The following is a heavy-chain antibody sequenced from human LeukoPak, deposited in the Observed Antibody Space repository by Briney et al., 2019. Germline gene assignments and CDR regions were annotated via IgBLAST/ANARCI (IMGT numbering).Heavy chain of an antibody. Sequence: GGSLRLSCAASGFTFSDYYMSWIRQAPGKGLEWVSYISSSGSTKYYADSVKGRFTISRDNARNSLYLQMNSLRAEDTAVYYCARTVTQYWYFDLWGRGTLVTVSS. D-gene: IGHD4-17*01. V-gene: IGHV3-11*01. CDR1: GFTFSDYY. CDR3: ARTVTQYWYFDL. CDR2: ISSSGSTK. J-gene: IGHJ2*01.